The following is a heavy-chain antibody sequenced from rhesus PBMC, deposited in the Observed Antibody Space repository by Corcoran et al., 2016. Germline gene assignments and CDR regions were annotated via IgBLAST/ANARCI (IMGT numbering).Heavy chain of an antibody. CDR3: ARDRSRLYYFDY. Sequence: QLQLQESGPGLVKPSETLSLTCAVSGGSISSNYWSWIRHPPGKGLEWIGLISGSGGSTDYNPSLKSRVSISTDTSKNQFSLKLSSVTAADTAVYYCARDRSRLYYFDYWGQGVLVTVSS. J-gene: IGHJ4*01. CDR2: ISGSGGST. V-gene: IGHV4-173*01. CDR1: GGSISSNY. D-gene: IGHD6-19*01.